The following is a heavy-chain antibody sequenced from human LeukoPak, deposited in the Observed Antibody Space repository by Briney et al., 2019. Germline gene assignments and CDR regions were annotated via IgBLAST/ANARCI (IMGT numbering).Heavy chain of an antibody. J-gene: IGHJ4*02. V-gene: IGHV3-23*01. CDR1: GFTFSSYA. CDR2: ISGSGGSK. D-gene: IGHD3-9*01. CDR3: AKRTDILTGYYNG. Sequence: GGSLRLSCAASGFTFSSYAMSWVRQAPGKGLEWVSHISGSGGSKYYADSVKGRFTISRDNSKNTLYLHMNSLRAEDTAVYYCAKRTDILTGYYNGWGQGTLVTVSS.